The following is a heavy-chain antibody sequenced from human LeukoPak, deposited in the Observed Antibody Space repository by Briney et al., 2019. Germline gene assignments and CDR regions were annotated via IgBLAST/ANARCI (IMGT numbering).Heavy chain of an antibody. J-gene: IGHJ4*02. V-gene: IGHV3-33*01. CDR1: GFTFSTYA. Sequence: PGGSLRLSCAASGFTFSTYAMHWVRQAPGKGLEWVAVIWYDGSNKYYVDSVKGRFTISRDNSKNTLYLQMNGRRAEDTAAYYCARDLLARGQALLDQWGQGTLVTVSS. CDR3: ARDLLARGQALLDQ. D-gene: IGHD3-3*01. CDR2: IWYDGSNK.